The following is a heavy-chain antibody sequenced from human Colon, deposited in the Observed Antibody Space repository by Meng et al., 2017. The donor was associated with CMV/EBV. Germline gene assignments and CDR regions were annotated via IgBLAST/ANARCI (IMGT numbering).Heavy chain of an antibody. V-gene: IGHV3-72*01. J-gene: IGHJ4*02. CDR3: GTAGRTAGDY. D-gene: IGHD2-21*02. Sequence: GGSLRLSCAASGFTFSDHYIDWVRQAPGKGLEWVSRTRNKVSSYTTQYAASVHGRFTISRDDSKTSLYLQMNNLKTEDTAVYYCGTAGRTAGDYWGQRTLVTVSS. CDR1: GFTFSDHY. CDR2: TRNKVSSYTT.